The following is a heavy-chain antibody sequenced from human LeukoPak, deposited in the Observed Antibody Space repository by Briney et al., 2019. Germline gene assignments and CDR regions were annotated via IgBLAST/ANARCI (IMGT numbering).Heavy chain of an antibody. CDR3: AKNWMVYAIKGHAFDI. Sequence: GGSLRLSCATSGLTFSSYAVNWVRQAPGKGLEWVSGISGSDGTTYYADSVKGRFTISRDNSKNTLYLQMNSLRAEDTAVYYCAKNWMVYAIKGHAFDIWGQGTMVTVSS. J-gene: IGHJ3*02. D-gene: IGHD2-8*01. CDR2: ISGSDGTT. V-gene: IGHV3-23*01. CDR1: GLTFSSYA.